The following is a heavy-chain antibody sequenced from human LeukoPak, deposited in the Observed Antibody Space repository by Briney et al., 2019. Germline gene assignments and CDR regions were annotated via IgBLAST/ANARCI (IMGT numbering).Heavy chain of an antibody. D-gene: IGHD6-13*01. Sequence: PGGSLRLSCTAPGFTFGDYAMSWVRQAPGKGLEWVGFIRSKAYGGTTEYAASVKGRFTISRDDSKSIAYLQMNSLKTEDTAVYYCTRVLAGYSTPGDFDYWGQGTLVTVSS. J-gene: IGHJ4*02. V-gene: IGHV3-49*04. CDR1: GFTFGDYA. CDR3: TRVLAGYSTPGDFDY. CDR2: IRSKAYGGTT.